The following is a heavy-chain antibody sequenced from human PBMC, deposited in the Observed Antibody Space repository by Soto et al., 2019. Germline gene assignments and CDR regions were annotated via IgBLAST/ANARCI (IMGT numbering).Heavy chain of an antibody. Sequence: QLQLQESGPGLVKPSETLSLTCTVSGGSVSSNTYYWGWIRQPPGKGLEWIGTIYYSGNIFYNLSLKSRVPMSLDMSKNQFSLSLTSVTAADTAVYYCARRRKDSFDSWGQGALVTVSS. V-gene: IGHV4-39*01. J-gene: IGHJ5*01. CDR2: IYYSGNI. CDR3: ARRRKDSFDS. CDR1: GGSVSSNTYY.